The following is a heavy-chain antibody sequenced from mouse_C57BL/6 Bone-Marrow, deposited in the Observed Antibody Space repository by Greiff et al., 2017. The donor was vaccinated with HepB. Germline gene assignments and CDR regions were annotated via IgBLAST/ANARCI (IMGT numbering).Heavy chain of an antibody. J-gene: IGHJ1*03. V-gene: IGHV5-4*01. CDR3: ARDKGSYWYFDV. Sequence: DVMLVESGGGLVKPGGSLKLSCAASGFTFSSYAMSWVRQTPEKRLEWVATISDGGSYTYYPDNVKGRFTISRDNAKNNLYLQMSHLKSEDTAMYYCARDKGSYWYFDVWGTGTTVTVSS. CDR1: GFTFSSYA. CDR2: ISDGGSYT.